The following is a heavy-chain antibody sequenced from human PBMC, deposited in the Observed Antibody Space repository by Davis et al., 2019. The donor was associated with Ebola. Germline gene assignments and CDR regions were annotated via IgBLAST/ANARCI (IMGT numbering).Heavy chain of an antibody. J-gene: IGHJ4*02. CDR2: IYYSGST. V-gene: IGHV4-39*01. CDR3: ARAATYYYDSSGYWGGGYYFDY. CDR1: GGSISSSSYY. Sequence: SETLSLTCTVSGGSISSSSYYWGWIRQPPGKGLEWIGSIYYSGSTYYNPSLKSRVTISVDTSKNQFSLKLSSVTAADTAVYYCARAATYYYDSSGYWGGGYYFDYWGQGTLVTVSS. D-gene: IGHD3-22*01.